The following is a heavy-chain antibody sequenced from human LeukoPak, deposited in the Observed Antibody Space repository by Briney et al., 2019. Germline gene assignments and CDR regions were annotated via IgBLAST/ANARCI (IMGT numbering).Heavy chain of an antibody. J-gene: IGHJ6*03. CDR1: GFTFSSYA. CDR2: ISGSGGST. CDR3: AKALWFGEPYYYYYMDV. Sequence: GGSLRLSCAASGFTFSSYAMSWVRQAPGKGLEWGSAISGSGGSTYYADSVKVRFTISRDNSKNTLYLQMNSLRAEDTAVYCCAKALWFGEPYYYYYMDVWGKGTTVTVSS. V-gene: IGHV3-23*01. D-gene: IGHD3-10*01.